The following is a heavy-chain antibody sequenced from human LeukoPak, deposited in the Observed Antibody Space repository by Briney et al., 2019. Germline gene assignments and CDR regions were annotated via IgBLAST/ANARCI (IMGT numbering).Heavy chain of an antibody. V-gene: IGHV4-4*02. CDR1: GGSISSSNW. Sequence: SETLSLTCAVSGGSISSSNWWSWVRQPPGQGLEWIGEIYHSGSTNYNPSLKSRVTISVDKSKNQFSLKLSSVTAADTAVYYCARDGTIAAAGIPLDYWGQGTLVTVSS. J-gene: IGHJ4*02. CDR2: IYHSGST. D-gene: IGHD6-13*01. CDR3: ARDGTIAAAGIPLDY.